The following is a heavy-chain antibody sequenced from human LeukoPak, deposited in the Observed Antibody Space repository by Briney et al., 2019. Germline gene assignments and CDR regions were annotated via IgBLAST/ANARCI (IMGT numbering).Heavy chain of an antibody. CDR3: AKDPNGDYIGTFDI. V-gene: IGHV3-23*01. CDR2: VLGSGVPT. D-gene: IGHD4-17*01. Sequence: PGGSLRLSFAASGIIFSKYGMSWVRQAPGKGLEWVATVLGSGVPTYYADSVQGRFTISRDNSKNTLYLQMSSLRAEDTAIYYCAKDPNGDYIGTFDIWGQGTMVIVS. J-gene: IGHJ3*02. CDR1: GIIFSKYG.